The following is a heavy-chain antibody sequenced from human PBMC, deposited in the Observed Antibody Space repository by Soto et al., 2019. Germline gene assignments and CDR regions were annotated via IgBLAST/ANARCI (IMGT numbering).Heavy chain of an antibody. J-gene: IGHJ4*02. CDR1: GFTFTSYH. D-gene: IGHD1-1*01. Sequence: QVQLVQSGAEVKKPGASLKVSCKASGFTFTSYHMHWLRQAPGQGLQWMGIIQPRDHSITYAQKFXXRVSMTGDTSTSTAYMELSSLSSDDTAVYYCARDYNWAVDYWGQGTLVTVSS. CDR3: ARDYNWAVDY. CDR2: IQPRDHSI. V-gene: IGHV1-46*01.